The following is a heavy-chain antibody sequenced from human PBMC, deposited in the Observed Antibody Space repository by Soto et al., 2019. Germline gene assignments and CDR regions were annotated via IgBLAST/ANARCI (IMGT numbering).Heavy chain of an antibody. CDR2: INPSGGST. Sequence: ASVKVSCKASGYTFTSYYMHWVRQAPGQGLEWMGIINPSGGSTSYAQKFQGRVTMTRDTSTSTVYMELSSLRSEDTAVYYCARDPYIAAAGTGYGMDVWGQGTTVTVSS. V-gene: IGHV1-46*01. CDR3: ARDPYIAAAGTGYGMDV. CDR1: GYTFTSYY. J-gene: IGHJ6*02. D-gene: IGHD6-13*01.